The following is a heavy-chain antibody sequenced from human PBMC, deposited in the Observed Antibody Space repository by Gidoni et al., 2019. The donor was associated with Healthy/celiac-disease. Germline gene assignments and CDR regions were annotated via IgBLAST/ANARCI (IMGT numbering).Heavy chain of an antibody. D-gene: IGHD6-19*01. CDR3: AKGYSSGWYVDAFDI. CDR1: GFTFDDYA. J-gene: IGHJ3*02. CDR2: ISWNSGSI. Sequence: EVQLVESGGGWVQPGRSLRISCAASGFTFDDYAMHCVRPAPGKGLEWVSGISWNSGSIGYADSVKGRFTISRDNAKNSLYLQMNSLRAEDTALYYCAKGYSSGWYVDAFDIWGQGTMVTVFS. V-gene: IGHV3-9*01.